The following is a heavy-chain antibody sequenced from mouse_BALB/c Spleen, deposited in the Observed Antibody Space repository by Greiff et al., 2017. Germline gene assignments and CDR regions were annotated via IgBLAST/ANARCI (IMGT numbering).Heavy chain of an antibody. D-gene: IGHD4-1*01. J-gene: IGHJ2*01. CDR3: ARATAGTSVDY. V-gene: IGHV5-17*02. CDR2: ISSGSSTI. Sequence: EVQGVESGGGLVQPGGSRKLSCAASGFTFSSFGMHWVRQAPEKGLEWVAYISSGSSTIYYADTVKGRFTISRDNPKNTLFLQMTSLRSEDTAMYYCARATAGTSVDYWGQGTTLTVSS. CDR1: GFTFSSFG.